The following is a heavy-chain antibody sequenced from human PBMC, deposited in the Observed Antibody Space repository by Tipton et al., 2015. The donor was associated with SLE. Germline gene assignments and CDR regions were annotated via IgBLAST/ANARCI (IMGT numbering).Heavy chain of an antibody. D-gene: IGHD3-10*01. V-gene: IGHV4-61*08. CDR3: ARADGYYGSGSYYKWDYYYYYYMDV. CDR2: INHSGST. CDR1: GGSISSGGYY. J-gene: IGHJ6*03. Sequence: LRLSCTVSGGSISSGGYYWSWIRQPPGKGLEWIGEINHSGSTNYNPSLKSRVTISVDTSKNQFSLKLSSVTAADTAVYYCARADGYYGSGSYYKWDYYYYYYMDVWGKGTTVTVSS.